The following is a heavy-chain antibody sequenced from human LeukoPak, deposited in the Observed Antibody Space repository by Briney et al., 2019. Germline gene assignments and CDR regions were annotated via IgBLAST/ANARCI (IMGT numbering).Heavy chain of an antibody. CDR1: GGSISSGSYY. CDR3: ARERELGYCSGGSCYPFDY. J-gene: IGHJ4*02. V-gene: IGHV4-61*02. Sequence: SQTLSLTCTVSGGSISSGSYYWSWIRQPAGKGLEWIGRIHTSGSTNYNPSLKSRVTISVDTSKNQFSLKLSSVTAADTAVYYCARERELGYCSGGSCYPFDYWGQGTLVTVSS. CDR2: IHTSGST. D-gene: IGHD2-15*01.